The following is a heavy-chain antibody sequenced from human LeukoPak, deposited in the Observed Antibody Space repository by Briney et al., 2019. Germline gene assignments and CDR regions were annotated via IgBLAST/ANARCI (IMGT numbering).Heavy chain of an antibody. CDR1: GFSLSTSGVG. J-gene: IGHJ3*02. D-gene: IGHD3-10*01. V-gene: IGHV2-5*01. CDR3: AHNGGWFGELRDAFDI. Sequence: SGPTLVKPTQTLTLACTFSGFSLSTSGVGVGWIRQPPGKALEWLALIYWNDDKRYSPSLKSRLTITKDTSKNQVVLTMTNMDPVDTATYYCAHNGGWFGELRDAFDIWGQGTMVTVSS. CDR2: IYWNDDK.